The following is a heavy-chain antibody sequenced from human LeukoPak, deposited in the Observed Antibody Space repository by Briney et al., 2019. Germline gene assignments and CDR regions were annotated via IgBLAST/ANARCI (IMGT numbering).Heavy chain of an antibody. V-gene: IGHV4-39*07. CDR3: ARTPGVAAAATFDY. J-gene: IGHJ4*02. D-gene: IGHD6-13*01. Sequence: SETLSLTCTVSGGSISSSSYYWGWIRQPPGKGLEWIGSIYYSGSTYYNPSLKSRVTISVDTSKNQFSLKLSSVTAADTAVYYCARTPGVAAAATFDYWGQGTLVTVSS. CDR1: GGSISSSSYY. CDR2: IYYSGST.